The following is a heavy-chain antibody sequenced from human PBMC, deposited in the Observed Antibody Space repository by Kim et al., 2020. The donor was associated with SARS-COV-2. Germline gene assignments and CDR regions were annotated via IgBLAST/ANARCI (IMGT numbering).Heavy chain of an antibody. D-gene: IGHD2-2*01. CDR1: GYTFTSYA. V-gene: IGHV1-3*01. J-gene: IGHJ5*02. CDR2: INAGNGNT. CDR3: ARDPLGYCSSTSCYEGWFDP. Sequence: ASVKVSCKASGYTFTSYAMHWVRQAPGQRLEWMGWINAGNGNTKYSQKFQGRVTITRDTSASTAYMELSSLRSEDTAVYYCARDPLGYCSSTSCYEGWFDPWGQGTLVTVSS.